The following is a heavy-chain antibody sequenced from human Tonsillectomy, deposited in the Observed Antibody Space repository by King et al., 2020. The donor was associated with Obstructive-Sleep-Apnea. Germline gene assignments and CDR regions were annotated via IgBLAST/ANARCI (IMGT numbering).Heavy chain of an antibody. CDR1: GGSIGSGGYS. Sequence: QLQESGPGLVKPSQTLSLTCAVSGGSIGSGGYSWSWIRQPPGKGLEWIGYIYYSGSTDYNPTLKSRVAISVDTSKNQFSLKLSSMTAAATAVYYCARLVPHSYYDSSGHYADYWGQGTLVTVSS. D-gene: IGHD3-22*01. V-gene: IGHV4-30-4*07. CDR3: ARLVPHSYYDSSGHYADY. CDR2: IYYSGST. J-gene: IGHJ4*02.